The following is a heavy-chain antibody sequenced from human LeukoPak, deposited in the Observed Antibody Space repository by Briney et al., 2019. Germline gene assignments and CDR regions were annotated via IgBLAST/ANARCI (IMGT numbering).Heavy chain of an antibody. Sequence: GASVKVFCKASGGTFSIYAISWVPQAPGQGLEWMGRIIPIFGIAIYAQKFQGRVTITADKSTRTAYMELSSLRSEDTAVYYCAKETTYYYDSSGFLGFQHWGQGTLVTVSS. CDR1: GGTFSIYA. D-gene: IGHD3-22*01. V-gene: IGHV1-69*04. CDR2: IIPIFGIA. CDR3: AKETTYYYDSSGFLGFQH. J-gene: IGHJ1*01.